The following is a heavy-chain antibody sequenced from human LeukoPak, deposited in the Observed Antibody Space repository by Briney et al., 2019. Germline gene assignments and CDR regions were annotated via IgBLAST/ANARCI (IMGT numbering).Heavy chain of an antibody. J-gene: IGHJ4*02. CDR3: ARGECSGGSCPTALDY. Sequence: SETLSLTCTVSGYSISSGYYWGWIRQPPGKGLEWIGSIYHSGSTYYNPSLKSRVTISVDTSKNQFSLKLSSVTAPDTAVYYCARGECSGGSCPTALDYWGQGTLVTVSS. CDR1: GYSISSGYY. D-gene: IGHD2-15*01. V-gene: IGHV4-38-2*02. CDR2: IYHSGST.